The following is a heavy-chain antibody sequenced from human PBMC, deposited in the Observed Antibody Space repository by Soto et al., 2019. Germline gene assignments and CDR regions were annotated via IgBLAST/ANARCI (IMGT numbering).Heavy chain of an antibody. V-gene: IGHV3-74*01. D-gene: IGHD5-18*01. CDR1: GFSFNNYW. J-gene: IGHJ4*02. Sequence: GGSLRLSCAASGFSFNNYWMHWVRQAPGKGLVWVSRVNGDGSSTAYADSVEGRFTISRDNAKNTLCLQVTSLRVEDTAVYYCAKGIYSYGYNSFDYWSQGTLVTVSS. CDR2: VNGDGSST. CDR3: AKGIYSYGYNSFDY.